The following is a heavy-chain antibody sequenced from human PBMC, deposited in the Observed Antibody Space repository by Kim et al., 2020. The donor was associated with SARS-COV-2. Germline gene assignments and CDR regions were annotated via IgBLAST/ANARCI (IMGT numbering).Heavy chain of an antibody. CDR2: INHSGST. J-gene: IGHJ5*02. V-gene: IGHV4-34*01. CDR1: GGSFSGYY. Sequence: SETLSLTCAVYGGSFSGYYWSWIRQPPGKGLEWIGEINHSGSTNYNPSLKSRVTISVDTSKNQFSLKLSSVTAADTAVYYCARGGDIVVVPAAYNWFDP. D-gene: IGHD2-2*01. CDR3: ARGGDIVVVPAAYNWFDP.